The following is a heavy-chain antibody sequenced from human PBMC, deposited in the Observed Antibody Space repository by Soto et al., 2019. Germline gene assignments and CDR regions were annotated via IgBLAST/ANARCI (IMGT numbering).Heavy chain of an antibody. Sequence: GGSLRLSCVVSGFTFDSYWMIWVRQAPERGLEWVANIRQDGGEIYYVDSVKGRFTISRDNAKNSLFLQMNSLRAEDTAVYYCARAGTYCSGGSCFPPAYWGQGTQVTVSS. CDR1: GFTFDSYW. CDR2: IRQDGGEI. D-gene: IGHD2-15*01. J-gene: IGHJ4*02. V-gene: IGHV3-7*01. CDR3: ARAGTYCSGGSCFPPAY.